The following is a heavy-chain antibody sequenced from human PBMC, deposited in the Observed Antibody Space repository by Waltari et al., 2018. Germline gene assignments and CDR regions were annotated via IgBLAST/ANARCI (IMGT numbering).Heavy chain of an antibody. CDR2: INPNSGGT. CDR3: ARDRKSSTSVYSPLDY. Sequence: QVQLVQSGAEVKKPGASVKVSCTASGYTFTGYYMPWVRQAPGQGLEWMGQINPNSGGTNYAQKFQGRVTMTRDTSISTAYMELSRLRSDDTAVYYCARDRKSSTSVYSPLDYWGQGTLVTVSS. D-gene: IGHD2-2*01. J-gene: IGHJ4*02. CDR1: GYTFTGYY. V-gene: IGHV1-2*06.